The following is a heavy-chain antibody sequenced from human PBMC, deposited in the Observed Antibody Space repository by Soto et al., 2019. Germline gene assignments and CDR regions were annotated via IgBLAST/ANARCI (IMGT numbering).Heavy chain of an antibody. CDR3: AKVKTDCSSTGCPYYYYRMDV. Sequence: GGSLRLSCAASGFTFSSYGMHWVRQAPGKGLEWVAVISYDGSNKYYADSVKGRFTISRDNSKNTLYLQMNSLRAEDTAVYYCAKVKTDCSSTGCPYYYYRMDVWGQGTTVTVSS. V-gene: IGHV3-30*18. CDR1: GFTFSSYG. J-gene: IGHJ6*02. D-gene: IGHD2-2*01. CDR2: ISYDGSNK.